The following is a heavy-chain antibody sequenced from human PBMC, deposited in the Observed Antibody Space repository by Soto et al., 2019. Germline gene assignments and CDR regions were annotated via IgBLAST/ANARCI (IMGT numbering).Heavy chain of an antibody. V-gene: IGHV4-59*01. CDR2: LSDTGISGYTPSA. J-gene: IGHJ6*02. CDR1: GGSSTSSY. CDR3: ARGEDAFFYYGLDV. Sequence: SETLSLTWTASGGSSTSSYWICIRRPPGQGLQYIPCLSDTGISGYTPSASYNPSLKSGVTMSVDTSKSQFSLKLTSVTAADTAVYYCARGEDAFFYYGLDVWGQGITVTVSS.